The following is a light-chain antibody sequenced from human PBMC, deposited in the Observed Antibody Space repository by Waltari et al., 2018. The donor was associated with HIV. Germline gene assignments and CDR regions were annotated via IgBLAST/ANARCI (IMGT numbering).Light chain of an antibody. CDR3: QQAVSPLLT. Sequence: DIQITQSPSSVSASVGDSVTLTCRASRDISSWLAWYQQTPGKAPKLLIYGASSLQSGVPSRFSGSGSGTHFTLTINSLQPEDFGTYYCQQAVSPLLTFGGGTKVDIK. CDR1: RDISSW. V-gene: IGKV1-12*01. CDR2: GAS. J-gene: IGKJ4*01.